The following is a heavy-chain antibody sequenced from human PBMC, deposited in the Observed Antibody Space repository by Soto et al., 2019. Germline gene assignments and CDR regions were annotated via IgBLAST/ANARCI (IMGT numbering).Heavy chain of an antibody. Sequence: SETLSLTCAVYGGSFSGYYWSWIRQPPGKGLEWIGEINHSGSTNYNPSLKSRVTISVDTSKNQFSLKLSSVTAADTAVYYCAGGLYYYGSFDYWGQGTLVTVSS. D-gene: IGHD3-10*01. V-gene: IGHV4-34*01. J-gene: IGHJ4*02. CDR1: GGSFSGYY. CDR3: AGGLYYYGSFDY. CDR2: INHSGST.